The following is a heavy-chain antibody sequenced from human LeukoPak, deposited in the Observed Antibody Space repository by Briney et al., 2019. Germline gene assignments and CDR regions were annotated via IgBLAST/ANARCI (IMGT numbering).Heavy chain of an antibody. Sequence: SVKVSCKASGGTFSSYAISWVRQAPGQGLEWMGGIIPIFGTANYAQKFQGRVTITTDESTSTAYMELSSLRSEDTAVYYCASVRITILPKTDSQPRLNWFDPWGQGTLVTVSS. V-gene: IGHV1-69*05. J-gene: IGHJ5*02. CDR2: IIPIFGTA. CDR1: GGTFSSYA. CDR3: ASVRITILPKTDSQPRLNWFDP. D-gene: IGHD3-3*01.